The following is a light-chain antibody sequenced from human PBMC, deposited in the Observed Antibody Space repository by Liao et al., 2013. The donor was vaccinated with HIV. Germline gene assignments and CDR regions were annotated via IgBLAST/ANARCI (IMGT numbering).Light chain of an antibody. CDR1: SIGSKS. CDR3: QAWDSSTFWV. J-gene: IGLJ3*02. V-gene: IGLV3-21*01. CDR2: HDT. Sequence: SYELTQPSSLSVAPGKTARMTCGGNSIGSKSVHWYQQKPGQAPVLVISHDTDRPSGIPARFSASNSGNTATLTISRVEAGDEADYYCQAWDSSTFWVFGGGTKLTVL.